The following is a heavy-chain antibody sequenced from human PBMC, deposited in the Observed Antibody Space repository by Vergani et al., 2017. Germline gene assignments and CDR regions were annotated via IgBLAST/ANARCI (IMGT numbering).Heavy chain of an antibody. CDR3: FYRKTLCRTTGYFYPFYYYYYMYV. CDR1: GFSLNTRGVS. Sequence: QITLKESGPTLVKPTQTLTLTCTFSGFSLNTRGVSVAWIRQPPGKALDWLALNYWNDDQHYSPSLNNRVNITKDTSQNQVFLTMTNMDYVDTVTYYCFYRKTLCRTTGYFYPFYYYYYMYVGAKGTTVTVSS. J-gene: IGHJ6*03. V-gene: IGHV2-5*01. D-gene: IGHD1-7*01. CDR2: NYWNDDQ.